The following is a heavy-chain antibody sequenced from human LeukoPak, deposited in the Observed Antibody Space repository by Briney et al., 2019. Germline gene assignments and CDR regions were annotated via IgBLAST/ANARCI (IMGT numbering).Heavy chain of an antibody. Sequence: GGSLRLSCAASGFTFSSYGMHWVRQAPGKGLEWVAIISYDGSNKYYADSVKGRFTISRGNSKNTLYLQMNSLRAEDTAVYYCAKVPHSSGWYYFDYWGQGTLVTVSS. J-gene: IGHJ4*02. CDR2: ISYDGSNK. CDR1: GFTFSSYG. V-gene: IGHV3-30*18. CDR3: AKVPHSSGWYYFDY. D-gene: IGHD6-19*01.